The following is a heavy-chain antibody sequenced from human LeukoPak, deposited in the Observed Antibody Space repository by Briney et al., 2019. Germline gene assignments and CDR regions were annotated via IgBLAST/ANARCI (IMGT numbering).Heavy chain of an antibody. CDR2: IYPGDSDT. CDR1: GYSFTSYR. Sequence: GESLKISCKGSGYSFTSYRIGWVRQMPGKGLEWMGIIYPGDSDTRYSPSFQGRVTISADKSISTAYLQWSSLKASDTAMYYCARHREELGSTDAFDIWGQGTMVTVSS. V-gene: IGHV5-51*01. J-gene: IGHJ3*02. CDR3: ARHREELGSTDAFDI. D-gene: IGHD7-27*01.